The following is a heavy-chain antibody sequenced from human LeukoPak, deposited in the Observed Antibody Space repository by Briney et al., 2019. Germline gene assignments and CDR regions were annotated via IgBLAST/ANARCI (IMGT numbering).Heavy chain of an antibody. V-gene: IGHV4-34*01. CDR1: GGSFKGYH. CDR2: INPGGST. Sequence: SETLSLTCAVYGGSFKGYHWSWIRQPPAKGLEWIGEINPGGSTNYNASLKGRVAISADTSKNQFSLELSSVTAADTAVYYCASHRLYYHYMDVWGKGTTVTVSS. CDR3: ASHRLYYHYMDV. J-gene: IGHJ6*03.